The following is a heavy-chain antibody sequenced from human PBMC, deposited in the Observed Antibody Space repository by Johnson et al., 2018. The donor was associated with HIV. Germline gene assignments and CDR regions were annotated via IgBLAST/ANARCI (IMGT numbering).Heavy chain of an antibody. CDR2: INSDGSST. CDR1: GFTFSSYW. D-gene: IGHD1-26*01. CDR3: AKPLVGATRDDAFDV. Sequence: VQLVESGGGLVQPGGSLRLSCAASGFTFSSYWMHWVRQAPGKGLVWVSRINSDGSSTSYADSAKGRFTISRDNSNNTLYLQMNSLSAEDTAVYYCAKPLVGATRDDAFDVWGQGTMVTVSS. J-gene: IGHJ3*01. V-gene: IGHV3-74*02.